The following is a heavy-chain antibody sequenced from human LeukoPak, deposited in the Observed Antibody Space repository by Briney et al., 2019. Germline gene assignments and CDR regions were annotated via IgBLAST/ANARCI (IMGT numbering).Heavy chain of an antibody. D-gene: IGHD3-3*01. V-gene: IGHV4-38-2*01. CDR3: ARQHDSYCYYYVDV. CDR2: LYHSDSI. J-gene: IGHJ6*03. CDR1: GYSITNGYY. Sequence: SETLSLTXDVSGYSITNGYYWVWLRQPPGKGLEWIGSLYHSDSIYYNPSLKSRVTMSVDTSKNQFSLRLSFVTAADTAVYYCARQHDSYCYYYVDVWGKGTTVTVSS.